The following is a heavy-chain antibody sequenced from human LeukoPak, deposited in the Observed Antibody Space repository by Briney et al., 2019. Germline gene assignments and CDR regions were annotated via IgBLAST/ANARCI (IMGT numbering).Heavy chain of an antibody. D-gene: IGHD3-3*02. CDR3: ARDSVLAALPTSDAFDT. CDR1: GYSISSGYY. CDR2: IYHSGST. J-gene: IGHJ3*02. Sequence: SETLSLTCTVSGYSISSGYYWGWIRQPPGKGLEWIGSIYHSGSTYYNPSLKSRVTISVDTSKNQFSLKLSSVTAADTAVYYCARDSVLAALPTSDAFDTWGQGTMVTVSS. V-gene: IGHV4-38-2*02.